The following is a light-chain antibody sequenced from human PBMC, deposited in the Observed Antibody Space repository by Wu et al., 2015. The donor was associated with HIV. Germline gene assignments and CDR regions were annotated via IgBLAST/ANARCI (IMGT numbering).Light chain of an antibody. CDR2: GAS. J-gene: IGKJ1*01. CDR3: QQYDTSQRT. CDR1: QSVSSNY. V-gene: IGKV3-20*01. Sequence: ELVLTQSPGTLSLSPGERATLSCRASQSVSSNYLAWYQQKPGQAPRLLIYGASSRATGIPDRFSGSGSGTDFTLTISRLEPEDFAVYYCQQYDTSQRTFGQGSKVEIK.